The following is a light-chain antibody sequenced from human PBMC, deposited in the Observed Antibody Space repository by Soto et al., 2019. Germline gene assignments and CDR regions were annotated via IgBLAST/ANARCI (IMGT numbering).Light chain of an antibody. CDR3: QQYHNSPLT. Sequence: ETVLTQSPGTLSLSPGERDTLSCRASQTVSTYLAWYQQKTGRAPRLLVFGASSRATGVPDRFSGSGSGTDFTLTISGLEPEDFALYYCQQYHNSPLTFGQGTQVEIK. V-gene: IGKV3-20*01. CDR2: GAS. CDR1: QTVSTY. J-gene: IGKJ1*01.